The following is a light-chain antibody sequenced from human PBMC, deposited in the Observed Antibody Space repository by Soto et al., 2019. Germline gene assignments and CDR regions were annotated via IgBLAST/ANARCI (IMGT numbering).Light chain of an antibody. V-gene: IGKV3-15*01. J-gene: IGKJ1*01. Sequence: EIVMTQSPATLSVSPGERATLSCRASQYIGSTTAWYQQRSGQAPRLLIFDASIRLPTVPARFSGSGSGTEFNLTISSLQSEDFAVYYCQQYDYWPRTFGQGTKVDIK. CDR2: DAS. CDR1: QYIGST. CDR3: QQYDYWPRT.